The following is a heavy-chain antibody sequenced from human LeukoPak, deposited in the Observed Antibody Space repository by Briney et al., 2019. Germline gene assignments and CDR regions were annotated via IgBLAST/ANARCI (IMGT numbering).Heavy chain of an antibody. CDR3: AREGWLQNFDY. V-gene: IGHV3-7*01. D-gene: IGHD5-24*01. CDR2: IKQGGSEK. Sequence: GGSLRLSCAASGFTFSSYWMSWVRQAPGKGLEWVANIKQGGSEKYYVDSVKGRFTISRDNAKNSLYLQMNSLRAEDTAVYYCAREGWLQNFDYWGQGTLVTVSS. CDR1: GFTFSSYW. J-gene: IGHJ4*02.